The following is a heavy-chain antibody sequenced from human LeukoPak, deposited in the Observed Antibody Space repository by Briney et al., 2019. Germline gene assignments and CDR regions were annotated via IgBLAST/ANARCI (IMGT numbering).Heavy chain of an antibody. CDR3: ARAVAGTGNFDY. V-gene: IGHV4-34*01. J-gene: IGHJ4*02. Sequence: SETLSLTCAVYGGSFSGYYWSWIRQPPGKGLEWMWEINHSGSSNYNPSLKSRVTISVDTSKNQFSLKLSSVTAADTAVYYCARAVAGTGNFDYWGQGTLVTVSS. CDR2: INHSGSS. CDR1: GGSFSGYY. D-gene: IGHD6-19*01.